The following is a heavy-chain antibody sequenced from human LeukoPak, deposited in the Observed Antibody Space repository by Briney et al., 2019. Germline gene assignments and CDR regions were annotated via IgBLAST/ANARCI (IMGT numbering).Heavy chain of an antibody. J-gene: IGHJ4*02. Sequence: SETLSLTCAVYGGSFSGYYWSWIRQHPGKGLEWIGYIYYSGSTYYNPSLKSRVTISVDTSKNQFSLKLSSVTAADTAVYYCARRDVLRLRGFDYWGQGTLVTVSS. CDR3: ARRDVLRLRGFDY. D-gene: IGHD3-3*01. CDR1: GGSFSGYY. V-gene: IGHV4-31*11. CDR2: IYYSGST.